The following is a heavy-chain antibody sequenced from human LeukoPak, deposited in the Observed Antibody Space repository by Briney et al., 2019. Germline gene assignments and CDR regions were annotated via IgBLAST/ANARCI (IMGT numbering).Heavy chain of an antibody. V-gene: IGHV4-34*01. D-gene: IGHD5-18*01. J-gene: IGHJ4*02. Sequence: SETLSLTCAVYGGSFSGYYWIRIRQPPGKGLEWIGEINHSGSTNYNPSLKSRVTISVDTSKNQFSLKLSSVTAADTAVYYFAREPKLWVDYWGQGTLVTVSS. CDR3: AREPKLWVDY. CDR2: INHSGST. CDR1: GGSFSGYY.